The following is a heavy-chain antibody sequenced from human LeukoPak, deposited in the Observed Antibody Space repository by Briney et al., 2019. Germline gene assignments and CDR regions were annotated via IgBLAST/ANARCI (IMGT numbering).Heavy chain of an antibody. J-gene: IGHJ4*02. CDR3: ARDFGILSGYADY. V-gene: IGHV3-30*01. D-gene: IGHD3-3*01. CDR1: GFTFSSYA. Sequence: PGGSLRLSCAASGFTFSSYAMHWVRQAPGKGPEWVIVISYDGSYKYYADSVRGRFTISRDNSKNTLYLQMKNLRPEDTAVYYCARDFGILSGYADYWGQGTLVTVSS. CDR2: ISYDGSYK.